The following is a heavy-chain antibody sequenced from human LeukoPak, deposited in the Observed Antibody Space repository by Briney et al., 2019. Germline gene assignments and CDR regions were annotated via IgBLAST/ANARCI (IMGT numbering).Heavy chain of an antibody. CDR1: GGSISSGSYY. J-gene: IGHJ4*02. CDR3: ARETRPTNFDY. Sequence: SQTLSLTCTVSGGSISSGSYYWSWIRQPAGKGLEWIGRIYTSGSTNYNPSLKSRVTISVDTSKNQFSLKLSSVPAADTAVYYCARETRPTNFDYWGQGTLVTVSS. V-gene: IGHV4-61*02. CDR2: IYTSGST.